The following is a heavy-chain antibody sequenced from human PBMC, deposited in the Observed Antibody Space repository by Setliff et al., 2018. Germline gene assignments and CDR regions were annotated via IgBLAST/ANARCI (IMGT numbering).Heavy chain of an antibody. CDR2: IYTSGST. Sequence: PSETLSLTCTVSGGSISSYYWSWIRQPPGKGLEWIGYIYTSGSTNYNPSLKSRVTISVDTSKNQFSLKLSSVTAADTAVYYCAKSHVVGTYWGKGTTVTVSS. J-gene: IGHJ6*04. V-gene: IGHV4-4*08. CDR3: AKSHVVGTY. D-gene: IGHD1-26*01. CDR1: GGSISSYY.